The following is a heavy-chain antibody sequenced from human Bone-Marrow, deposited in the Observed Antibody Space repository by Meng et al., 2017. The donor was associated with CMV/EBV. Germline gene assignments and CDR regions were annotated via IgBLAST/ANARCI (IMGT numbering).Heavy chain of an antibody. V-gene: IGHV1-2*02. CDR3: ALGIDY. Sequence: ASVKVSCKASGYTFTGYSIHWVRQAPGQGLEWMGWINPDSGGTNCAQRFQGRVTMTRDTSISTAYMELSRLRSDDTAVYFCALGIDYWGQGTLVTVSS. CDR1: GYTFTGYS. D-gene: IGHD1-26*01. CDR2: INPDSGGT. J-gene: IGHJ4*02.